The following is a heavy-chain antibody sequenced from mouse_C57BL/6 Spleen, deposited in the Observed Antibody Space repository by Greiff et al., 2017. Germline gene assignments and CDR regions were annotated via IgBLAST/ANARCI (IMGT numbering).Heavy chain of an antibody. J-gene: IGHJ2*01. CDR3: TFITTVVASDY. CDR2: IDPATGGT. Sequence: VQLQQSGAELVRPGASVTLSCKASGYTFTDYEMHWVKQTPVPGLEWIGAIDPATGGTAYNPKFKGKAILTADKSSSTAYMELRSLTSEDSAVYYCTFITTVVASDYWGQGTTLTVSS. CDR1: GYTFTDYE. D-gene: IGHD1-1*01. V-gene: IGHV1-15*01.